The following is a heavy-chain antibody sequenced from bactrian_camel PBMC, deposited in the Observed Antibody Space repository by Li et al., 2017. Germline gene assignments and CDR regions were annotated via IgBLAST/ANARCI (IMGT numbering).Heavy chain of an antibody. CDR1: GALLSTHG. CDR3: AARGPYCYTKLSVRDFTY. V-gene: IGHV3S10*01. J-gene: IGHJ6*01. Sequence: QLVESGGALVQPGGSLRLSCAVSGALLSTHGLTWLRQAEGKGLLWLGTINSDGSTHYRDADSVKGRFTISQDNAKNTVYLQMNSLKPEDTAMYYCAARGPYCYTKLSVRDFTYWGQGTQVTVS. CDR2: INSDGST. D-gene: IGHD2*01.